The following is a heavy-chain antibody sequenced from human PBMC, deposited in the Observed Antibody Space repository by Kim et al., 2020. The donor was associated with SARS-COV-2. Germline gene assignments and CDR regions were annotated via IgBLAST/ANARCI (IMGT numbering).Heavy chain of an antibody. CDR2: ISGSGGST. CDR3: AKGFITMVRGVILPYFDY. J-gene: IGHJ4*02. CDR1: GFTFSSYA. D-gene: IGHD3-10*01. Sequence: GGSLRLSCAASGFTFSSYAMSWVRQAPGKGLEWVSAISGSGGSTYYADSVKGRFTISRDNSKNTLYLQMNSLRAEDTAVYYCAKGFITMVRGVILPYFDYWGQGTLVTVSS. V-gene: IGHV3-23*01.